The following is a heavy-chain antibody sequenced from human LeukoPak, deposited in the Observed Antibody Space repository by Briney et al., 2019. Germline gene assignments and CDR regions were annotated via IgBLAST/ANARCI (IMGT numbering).Heavy chain of an antibody. CDR2: INHSGST. CDR3: ARARYSSYYGSGAFDY. D-gene: IGHD3-10*01. CDR1: GGSFSGYY. V-gene: IGHV4-34*01. J-gene: IGHJ4*02. Sequence: SETLSLTCAVYGGSFSGYYWSWIRQPPGKGLEWIGEINHSGSTNYNPSLKSRVTISVDTSKNQFSLKLSSVTAADTAVYYCARARYSSYYGSGAFDYWGQGTLVTVSS.